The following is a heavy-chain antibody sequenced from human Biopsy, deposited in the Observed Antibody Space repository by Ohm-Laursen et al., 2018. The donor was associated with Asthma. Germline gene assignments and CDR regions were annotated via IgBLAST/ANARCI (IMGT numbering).Heavy chain of an antibody. D-gene: IGHD6-13*01. CDR3: ARGQKSAGDRWFDP. Sequence: ASVKVSCKVSGYTFIGCHIHWMRQAPGQGLEWMGRINPSSGGTNYAQKFQGRVTVTRDTSISTAYMEVSRLRSDDTAVYYCARGQKSAGDRWFDPWGQGTLVTVSS. J-gene: IGHJ5*02. CDR2: INPSSGGT. CDR1: GYTFIGCH. V-gene: IGHV1-2*06.